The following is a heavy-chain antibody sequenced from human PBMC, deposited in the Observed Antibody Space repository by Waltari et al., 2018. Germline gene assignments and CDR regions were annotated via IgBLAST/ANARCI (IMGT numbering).Heavy chain of an antibody. CDR2: ISSNGGST. CDR3: VKEPRGYSYGFFDY. Sequence: EVQLVESGGGLVQPGGSLRLSCSASGFTFRSYAMHWVRQAPGKGLEYVSAISSNGGSTYYADSVKGRFTISRDNSKNTLYLQMSSLRAEDTAVYYCVKEPRGYSYGFFDYWGQGTLVTVSS. V-gene: IGHV3-64D*08. D-gene: IGHD5-18*01. CDR1: GFTFRSYA. J-gene: IGHJ4*02.